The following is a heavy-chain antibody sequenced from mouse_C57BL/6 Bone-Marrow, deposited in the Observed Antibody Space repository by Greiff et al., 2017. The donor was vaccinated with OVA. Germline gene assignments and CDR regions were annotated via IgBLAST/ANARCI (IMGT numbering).Heavy chain of an antibody. D-gene: IGHD1-1*01. J-gene: IGHJ4*01. Sequence: QVQLQQPGAELVKPGASVKLSCKASGYTFTSYWMQWVKQRPGQGLEWIGEIDPSDSYTNYNQKFKGKATLTVDTSSSTAYMQLSSLTSEDSAVYYCARDYGSRDYAMDYWGQGTSVTVSS. CDR1: GYTFTSYW. CDR2: IDPSDSYT. CDR3: ARDYGSRDYAMDY. V-gene: IGHV1-50*01.